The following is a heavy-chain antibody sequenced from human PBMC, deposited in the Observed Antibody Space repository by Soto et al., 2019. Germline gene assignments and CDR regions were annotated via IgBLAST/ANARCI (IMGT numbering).Heavy chain of an antibody. CDR1: GFSFSTYL. V-gene: IGHV3-7*01. CDR3: VGALTYEVPYYYYGMDV. J-gene: IGHJ6*02. D-gene: IGHD3-16*01. CDR2: IKQGGNEK. Sequence: TGGSLRLSCAASGFSFSTYLMSWVRQAPGKGLEWVANIKQGGNEKFYVDSVKGRFTISRDNDKKSLYLQMDSLRVEDTAVYYCVGALTYEVPYYYYGMDVWGQGTTVTVSS.